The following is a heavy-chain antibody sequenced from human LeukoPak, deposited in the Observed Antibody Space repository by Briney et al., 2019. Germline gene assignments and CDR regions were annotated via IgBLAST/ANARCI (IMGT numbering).Heavy chain of an antibody. V-gene: IGHV4-59*01. CDR3: ARGAHLPRYYYYYMDV. Sequence: PSETLSLTCTVSGGSISSYYWSWIRQPPGKGLEWIGYIYYSGSTNYNPSLKSRVTISVDTSKNQFSLKLSSVTAADTAVYYCARGAHLPRYYYYYMDVWGKGTTVTVSS. J-gene: IGHJ6*03. CDR2: IYYSGST. CDR1: GGSISSYY.